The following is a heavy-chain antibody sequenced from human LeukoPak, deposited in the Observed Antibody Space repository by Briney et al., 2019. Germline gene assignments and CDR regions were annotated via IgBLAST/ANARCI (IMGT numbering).Heavy chain of an antibody. Sequence: GSXSLSCAASGFTFSSYAMSWVRQAPGKGLEWVPAISGSGGSTYYADSVKGRFTISRDNSKNTLYLQMDSLRAEDTAVYYCAKGGFGEFGLNWFDPWGQGTLVTVSS. D-gene: IGHD3-10*01. J-gene: IGHJ5*02. V-gene: IGHV3-23*01. CDR3: AKGGFGEFGLNWFDP. CDR2: ISGSGGST. CDR1: GFTFSSYA.